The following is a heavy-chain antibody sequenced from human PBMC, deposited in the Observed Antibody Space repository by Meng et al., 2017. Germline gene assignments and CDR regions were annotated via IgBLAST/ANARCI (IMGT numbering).Heavy chain of an antibody. CDR2: IIPIFGTA. Sequence: SVKVSCKASGGNFSSYAISWVRQAPGQGLEWMGGIIPIFGTANYSQKFQGRVTITADKSTSTAYMELSSLRSDDKAVYYCARSSLAVDGGSNYWGQGTLVTVSS. CDR1: GGNFSSYA. D-gene: IGHD6-19*01. V-gene: IGHV1-69*06. J-gene: IGHJ4*02. CDR3: ARSSLAVDGGSNY.